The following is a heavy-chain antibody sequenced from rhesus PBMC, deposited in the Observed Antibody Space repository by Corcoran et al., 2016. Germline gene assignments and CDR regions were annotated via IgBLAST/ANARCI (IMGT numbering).Heavy chain of an antibody. CDR3: SRDLVVVATFDY. CDR1: GFPFGEYA. CDR2: ISWDGGST. V-gene: IGHV3-134*01. Sequence: DVQLVESGGALAQPGGSLRLSCAASGFPFGEYAMSGVGQALRKGLGWVSRISWDGGSTYYADSVKGRFTISRDNAKNTLYLQMDRLRAEDTALYYCSRDLVVVATFDYWGPGVLVTVSS. D-gene: IGHD2-21*01. J-gene: IGHJ4*01.